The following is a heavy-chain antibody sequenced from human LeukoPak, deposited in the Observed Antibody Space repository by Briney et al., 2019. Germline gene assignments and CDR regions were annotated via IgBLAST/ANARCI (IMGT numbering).Heavy chain of an antibody. D-gene: IGHD3-3*01. J-gene: IGHJ4*02. CDR1: FGSISSDSHY. Sequence: SETLSLTCTVSFGSISSDSHYWGWIRQPPGKGLEWIGSIYYSGSTYYNPSLKSRVTISVDTSKNQFSLKLSSVTAADTAVYYCARDEEIRLFGYFDYWGQGTLVTVSS. CDR2: IYYSGST. CDR3: ARDEEIRLFGYFDY. V-gene: IGHV4-39*07.